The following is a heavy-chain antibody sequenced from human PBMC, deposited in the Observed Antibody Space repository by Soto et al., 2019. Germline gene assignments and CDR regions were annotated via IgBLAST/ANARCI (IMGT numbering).Heavy chain of an antibody. D-gene: IGHD3-3*01. CDR2: IDTSGTKI. J-gene: IGHJ4*02. CDR3: ASHYDMWSGYLYPVDY. Sequence: GGSLRLSCAASGYTFSDYYMSWIRQAPGKGLEWISYIDTSGTKIYYADSVKGRFTITRDNAKNSLYLGMNSLRDEDTAVYYCASHYDMWSGYLYPVDYRGQGTLVTVSS. V-gene: IGHV3-11*01. CDR1: GYTFSDYY.